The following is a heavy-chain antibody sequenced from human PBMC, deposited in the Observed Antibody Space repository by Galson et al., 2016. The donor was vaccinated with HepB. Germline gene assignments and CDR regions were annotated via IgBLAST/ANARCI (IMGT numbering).Heavy chain of an antibody. J-gene: IGHJ4*02. CDR2: ISYNGGYR. CDR3: ARGNHKYSSSSLDY. D-gene: IGHD6-6*01. V-gene: IGHV3-30*09. CDR1: GFTFSTYD. Sequence: SLRLSCAASGFTFSTYDMHWVRQAPGNGLGWVTLISYNGGYRNYVDSVKGRFGISRDNSRDTLYLEMNSLRIEDTAVYYCARGNHKYSSSSLDYWGQGSLVTVSS.